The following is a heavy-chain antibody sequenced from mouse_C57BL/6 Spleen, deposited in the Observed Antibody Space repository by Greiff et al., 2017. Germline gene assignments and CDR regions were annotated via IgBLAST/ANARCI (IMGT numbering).Heavy chain of an antibody. J-gene: IGHJ1*03. V-gene: IGHV2-2*01. D-gene: IGHD2-13*01. CDR3: ARRTSRDWYFDV. CDR1: GFSLTSYG. CDR2: LWSGGST. Sequence: VQLQQSGPGLVQPSQSLSITCTVSGFSLTSYGVHWVRQSPGKGLEWLGVLWSGGSTDYNAAFISRLSISKDNSKSQIFFKMNSLQADDTAIYYCARRTSRDWYFDVWGTGTTVTVSS.